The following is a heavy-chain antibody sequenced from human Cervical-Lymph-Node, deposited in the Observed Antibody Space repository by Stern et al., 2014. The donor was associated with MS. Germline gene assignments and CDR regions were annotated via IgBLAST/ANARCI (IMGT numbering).Heavy chain of an antibody. J-gene: IGHJ5*02. CDR3: ALQYYYGSGRKLAWFDP. Sequence: EVQLVESGAKVKKPGESLKISCKGSGYSFTSYWIGWVRQMPGKGLEWMGIIYPGDSDTRYSPSFQGQVTISADKSISTAYLQWSSLKASDTAMYYCALQYYYGSGRKLAWFDPWGQGTLVTVSS. D-gene: IGHD3-10*01. CDR2: IYPGDSDT. V-gene: IGHV5-51*01. CDR1: GYSFTSYW.